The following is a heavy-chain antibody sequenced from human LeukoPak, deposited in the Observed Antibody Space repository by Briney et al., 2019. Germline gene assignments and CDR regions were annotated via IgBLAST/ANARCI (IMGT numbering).Heavy chain of an antibody. J-gene: IGHJ4*02. CDR1: GGAIHSYY. V-gene: IGHV4-59*01. CDR3: ARVTGYVIEDNFDY. Sequence: SSETLSLTCSVSGGAIHSYYWSWIRQPPGKGLEWIGYIYYSGSTNYNPSLKSRVTISVDTSKNQFSLKLRSVTAADTAVYYCARVTGYVIEDNFDYWGQGTLVTVSS. CDR2: IYYSGST. D-gene: IGHD2-15*01.